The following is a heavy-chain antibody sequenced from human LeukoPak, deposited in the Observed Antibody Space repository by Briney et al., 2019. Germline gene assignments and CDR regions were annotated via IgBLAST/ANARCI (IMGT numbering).Heavy chain of an antibody. D-gene: IGHD2-2*01. CDR3: ARDPRRTSPYGMDV. V-gene: IGHV1-18*01. CDR1: GYTFTSYG. Sequence: ASVKVSCTASGYTFTSYGISWVRQAPGQGLEWMGWISAYNGNTNYAQKLQGRVTMTTDTSTSTAYMELRSLRSDDTAVYYCARDPRRTSPYGMDVWGQGTTVTVSS. CDR2: ISAYNGNT. J-gene: IGHJ6*02.